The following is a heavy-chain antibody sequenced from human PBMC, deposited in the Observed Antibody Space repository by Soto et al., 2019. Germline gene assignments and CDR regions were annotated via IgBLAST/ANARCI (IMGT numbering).Heavy chain of an antibody. CDR1: GGSISSGGYY. D-gene: IGHD4-4*01. Sequence: SETLSLTCTVAGGSISSGGYYWSWIRQHPGKGLEWIGYIYYSGSTYYNPSLKSRVTISVDTSKNKFSLKLSSVTAADTAVYYCAREGIGSNDAHNGFDPWGQGTLVTVSS. J-gene: IGHJ5*02. CDR3: AREGIGSNDAHNGFDP. V-gene: IGHV4-31*03. CDR2: IYYSGST.